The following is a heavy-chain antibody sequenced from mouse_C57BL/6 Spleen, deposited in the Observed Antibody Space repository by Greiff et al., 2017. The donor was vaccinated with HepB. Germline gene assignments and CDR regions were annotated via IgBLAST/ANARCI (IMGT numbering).Heavy chain of an antibody. V-gene: IGHV5-9-1*02. CDR3: TRIYDGYYVDY. Sequence: EVQRVESGEGLVKPGGSLKLSCAASGFTFSSYAMSWVRQTPEKRLEWVAYISSGGDYIYYADTVKGRFTISRDNARNTLYLQMSSLKSEDTAMYYCTRIYDGYYVDYWGQGTTLTVSS. D-gene: IGHD2-3*01. J-gene: IGHJ2*01. CDR1: GFTFSSYA. CDR2: ISSGGDYI.